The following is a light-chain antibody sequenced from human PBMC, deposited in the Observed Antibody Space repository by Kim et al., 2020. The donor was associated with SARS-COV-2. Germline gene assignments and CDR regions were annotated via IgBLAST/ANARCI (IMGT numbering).Light chain of an antibody. Sequence: SYELTQPPSVSVAPGKTARITCGGDNIGSKSVHWYQQKPGQAPVLVIYYDSDRPSGIPERFSGSNSGNTSTLTISRVEAGDEAYYYCQVWDSSSVFGTGT. J-gene: IGLJ1*01. CDR1: NIGSKS. CDR2: YDS. V-gene: IGLV3-21*04. CDR3: QVWDSSSV.